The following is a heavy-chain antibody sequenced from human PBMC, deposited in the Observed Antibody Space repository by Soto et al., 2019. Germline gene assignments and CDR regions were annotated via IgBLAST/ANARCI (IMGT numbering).Heavy chain of an antibody. Sequence: PVGSLRLSCAASGFMFSAYCMSWVRQAPGKGLEWVANIRGDGGKIYYVDSVKGRFTISRDNAKRSLYLQMNSLRAEDTAVYYCARDFYGGYTYGPGDYWGQGALVTVSS. CDR2: IRGDGGKI. CDR1: GFMFSAYC. D-gene: IGHD5-18*01. CDR3: ARDFYGGYTYGPGDY. J-gene: IGHJ4*02. V-gene: IGHV3-7*01.